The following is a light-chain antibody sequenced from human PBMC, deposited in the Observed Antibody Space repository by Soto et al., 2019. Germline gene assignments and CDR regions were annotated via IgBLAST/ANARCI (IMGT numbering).Light chain of an antibody. J-gene: IGKJ1*01. Sequence: EIVLTQSPATLSLSPGESATLSCRASPSVTSNLAWYQQALGQAPRLLIYDASNRAAGIPARFSGSGSGTDFTLTISSLETEDFAGYYCQQRSIWPWTFGQGTKVQIK. CDR1: PSVTSN. CDR2: DAS. V-gene: IGKV3-11*01. CDR3: QQRSIWPWT.